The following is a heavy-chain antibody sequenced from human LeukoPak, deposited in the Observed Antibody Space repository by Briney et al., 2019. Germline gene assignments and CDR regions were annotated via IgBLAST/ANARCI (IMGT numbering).Heavy chain of an antibody. V-gene: IGHV3-48*01. CDR3: ASFRWNYGAFDI. Sequence: GGSLRLSCAASGFTFGSYSMNWVRQAPGKGLEWVSYISSSSSTIYYADSVEGRFTISRDNAKNSLYLQMNSLRAEDTAVYYCASFRWNYGAFDIWGQGTMVTVSS. J-gene: IGHJ3*02. CDR2: ISSSSSTI. CDR1: GFTFGSYS. D-gene: IGHD1-7*01.